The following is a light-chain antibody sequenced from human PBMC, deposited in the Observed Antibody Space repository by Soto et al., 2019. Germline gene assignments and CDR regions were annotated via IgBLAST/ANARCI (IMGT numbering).Light chain of an antibody. CDR3: QHYCSSQYT. J-gene: IGKJ2*01. CDR1: QSVSSSY. Sequence: EIVLTQSPGTLSLSPGERATLSCRASQSVSSSYLAWYQQKPGQAPRLLIYGASSRATGIPDRFSGSGSGTDFTLTISILEPEDFAVYYCQHYCSSQYTFGQGTKLEIK. V-gene: IGKV3-20*01. CDR2: GAS.